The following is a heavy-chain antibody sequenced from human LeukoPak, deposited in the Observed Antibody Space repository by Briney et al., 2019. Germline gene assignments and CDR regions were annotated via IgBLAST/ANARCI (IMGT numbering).Heavy chain of an antibody. Sequence: PGGSLRLSCAASGFTFSSYWMSWVRQAPGKGLEWVASIKQDGSEKYCVDSVKGRFTISRDNANNSLYLQMNGLRADDTAVYYCARDIGLRKAAPPGWFDPWGQGALVTVSS. J-gene: IGHJ5*02. D-gene: IGHD6-6*01. V-gene: IGHV3-7*01. CDR2: IKQDGSEK. CDR1: GFTFSSYW. CDR3: ARDIGLRKAAPPGWFDP.